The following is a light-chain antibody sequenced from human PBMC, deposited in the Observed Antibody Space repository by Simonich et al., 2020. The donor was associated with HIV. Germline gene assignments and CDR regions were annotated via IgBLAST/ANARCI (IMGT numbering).Light chain of an antibody. CDR1: QSVSSSY. CDR2: VAY. V-gene: IGKV3-15*01. CDR3: QQYNNWPPWGT. Sequence: EIVLTQSPATLSLSPGERATLSCGASQSVSSSYLAWYQQRPGQAPRLLIYVAYTRATGIPARFSGSGSGTEFTLTISSLQSEDFAVYYCQQYNNWPPWGTFGGGTKVEIK. J-gene: IGKJ4*01.